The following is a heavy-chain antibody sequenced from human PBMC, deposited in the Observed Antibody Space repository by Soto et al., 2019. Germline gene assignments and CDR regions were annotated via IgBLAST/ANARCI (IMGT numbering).Heavy chain of an antibody. V-gene: IGHV4-30-2*01. Sequence: QLQLHMSGSGLVKPSQTLSLTCTVSGASITYGAYSWSWIRPTPGKGLEWIGYINHLETTFYNPSFESRLILSIDRTKNQYSLNLKSMSAADRAVYFCASGGGFDSFDYWCQGILVTVSS. D-gene: IGHD3-10*01. CDR1: GASITYGAYS. CDR2: INHLETT. CDR3: ASGGGFDSFDY. J-gene: IGHJ4*02.